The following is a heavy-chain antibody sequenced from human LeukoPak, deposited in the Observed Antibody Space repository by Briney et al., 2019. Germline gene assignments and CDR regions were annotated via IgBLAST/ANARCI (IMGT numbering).Heavy chain of an antibody. J-gene: IGHJ6*03. V-gene: IGHV1-8*01. CDR2: MNPNSGNT. CDR1: RYTFTSYD. Sequence: ASVKVSCKASRYTFTSYDINWVRQAPGQGLEWMGWMNPNSGNTGYAQKFLGRVTMTRNTSISTAYMELSSLRSEDTAVYYCARAESWTGTTDYYYMDVWGKGTTVTVSS. D-gene: IGHD1-1*01. CDR3: ARAESWTGTTDYYYMDV.